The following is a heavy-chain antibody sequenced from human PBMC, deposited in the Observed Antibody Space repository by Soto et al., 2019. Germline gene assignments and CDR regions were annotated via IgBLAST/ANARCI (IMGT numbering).Heavy chain of an antibody. V-gene: IGHV3-23*01. D-gene: IGHD6-13*01. J-gene: IGHJ4*02. CDR1: GFTFSSYG. CDR3: AKTFGSNWRPEY. CDR2: ISGSAGNT. Sequence: EVQLLESGGGLVQPGGSLRLSCAASGFTFSSYGMNWFRQAPGKGLEWVAAISGSAGNTYYADSVKGRFSTSRDNSKSTLYLQMNSLRVEDAAIYYCAKTFGSNWRPEYGGRGTLVTVSS.